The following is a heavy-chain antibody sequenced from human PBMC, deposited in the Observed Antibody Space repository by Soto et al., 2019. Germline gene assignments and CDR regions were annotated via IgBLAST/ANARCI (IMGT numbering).Heavy chain of an antibody. CDR1: GFSFSSYD. J-gene: IGHJ4*02. D-gene: IGHD3-10*01. Sequence: QVQLVESGGGVVQPGGSLRVSCAASGFSFSSYDMHWVRQAPGKGLERVAGISYDGSNKHYADYVKGRFTISRDNSKNTLYLQMNSLRVEDTAVYHCANYLWAERGRGSPLDYWGQGTLVTVSS. CDR3: ANYLWAERGRGSPLDY. V-gene: IGHV3-30*18. CDR2: ISYDGSNK.